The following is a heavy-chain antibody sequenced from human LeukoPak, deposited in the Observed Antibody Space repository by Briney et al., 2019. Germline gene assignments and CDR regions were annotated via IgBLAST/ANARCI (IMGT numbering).Heavy chain of an antibody. CDR3: AKGGYSYGHVGYFDY. Sequence: GGSLRLSCAASGFTFSSYAMSWVRQAPGKGLEWVSAISGSGGSTYYADSVKGRFTISRDNSKNTLYLQMNSLRAEDTAVYYCAKGGYSYGHVGYFDYWGQGTLVTVSS. CDR2: ISGSGGST. V-gene: IGHV3-23*01. D-gene: IGHD5-18*01. J-gene: IGHJ4*02. CDR1: GFTFSSYA.